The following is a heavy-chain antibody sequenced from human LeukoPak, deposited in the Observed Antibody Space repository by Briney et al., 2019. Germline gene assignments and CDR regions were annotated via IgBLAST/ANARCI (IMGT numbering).Heavy chain of an antibody. D-gene: IGHD2-15*01. J-gene: IGHJ6*02. V-gene: IGHV3-30-3*01. Sequence: GGSLRLSCAAPGFTFSSYAMHWVRQAPGKGLEWVAVISYDGSNKYYADSVKGRFTISRDNSKNTLYPQMNSLRAEDTAVYYCAREGLLVDIVVVVAATRCMDVWGQGTTVTVSS. CDR1: GFTFSSYA. CDR2: ISYDGSNK. CDR3: AREGLLVDIVVVVAATRCMDV.